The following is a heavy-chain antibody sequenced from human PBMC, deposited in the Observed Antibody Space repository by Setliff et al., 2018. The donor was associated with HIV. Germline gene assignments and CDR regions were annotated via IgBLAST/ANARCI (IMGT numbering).Heavy chain of an antibody. Sequence: PSETLSLTCSVSGASITSHNWSWIRQPAGKGLEWIGRIYTSGSTNYNPSLKSRVTISVDTSKNQFSLKLSSVTAADTAVYYCARGMGTRYNYYMDVWGIGTTVTVSS. V-gene: IGHV4-4*07. J-gene: IGHJ6*03. CDR2: IYTSGST. D-gene: IGHD1-20*01. CDR3: ARGMGTRYNYYMDV. CDR1: GASITSHN.